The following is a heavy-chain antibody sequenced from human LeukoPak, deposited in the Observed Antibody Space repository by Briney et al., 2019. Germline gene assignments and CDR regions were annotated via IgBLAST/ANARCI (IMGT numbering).Heavy chain of an antibody. CDR1: GGSISSSSYY. J-gene: IGHJ4*02. V-gene: IGHV4-39*01. CDR2: IYYSGST. CDR3: AINTPYYYGSGKLDY. Sequence: SETLSLTCTVSGGSISSSSYYWGWTRQPPGKGLEWIGSIYYSGSTYYNPSLKSRVTISVDTSKNQFSLKLSSVTAADTAVYYCAINTPYYYGSGKLDYWGQGTLVTVSS. D-gene: IGHD3-10*01.